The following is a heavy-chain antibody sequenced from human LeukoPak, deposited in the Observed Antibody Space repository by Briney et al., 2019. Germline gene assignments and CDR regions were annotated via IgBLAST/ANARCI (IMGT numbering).Heavy chain of an antibody. Sequence: GGSLRLSCAASGFTFSSYWMSWVRQAPGKGLEWVAVTWYNGNNKNYADSVKGRFTISRDNSKNTLYLEMSSLRAEDTAVYYCARDKSWGKYLDYWGQGTLVTVSS. CDR3: ARDKSWGKYLDY. CDR2: TWYNGNNK. J-gene: IGHJ4*02. V-gene: IGHV3-33*08. D-gene: IGHD6-13*01. CDR1: GFTFSSYW.